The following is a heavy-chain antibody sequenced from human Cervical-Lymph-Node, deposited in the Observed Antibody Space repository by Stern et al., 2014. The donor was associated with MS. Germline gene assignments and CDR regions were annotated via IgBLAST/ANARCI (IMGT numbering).Heavy chain of an antibody. V-gene: IGHV4-59*01. J-gene: IGHJ6*02. CDR1: GGSISSYY. D-gene: IGHD1-1*01. Sequence: QVQLQESGPGLVKPSETLSLTCIVSGGSISSYYWSWIRQPPGKGLEWIGHIYFSGSTDYNPSLQSRFTMSADISKNQISLRLSSVTAADTAVYYCARAPYDFTNWYGMDVWGQGTTVTVSS. CDR2: IYFSGST. CDR3: ARAPYDFTNWYGMDV.